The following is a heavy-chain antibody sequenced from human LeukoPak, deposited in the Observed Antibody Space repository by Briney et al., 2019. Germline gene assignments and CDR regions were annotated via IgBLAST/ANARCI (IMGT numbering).Heavy chain of an antibody. CDR3: TRGSIAYYYMDV. J-gene: IGHJ6*03. D-gene: IGHD3-22*01. CDR2: IYYSGST. V-gene: IGHV4-59*01. CDR1: GGSISSYY. Sequence: SETLSHTCTVSGGSISSYYWSWIQQPPGKGLEWIGNIYYSGSTNYNPSLKSRVTISVDTSKNQFSLKLSSVTAADTAVYYCTRGSIAYYYMDVWGKGTTVTVSS.